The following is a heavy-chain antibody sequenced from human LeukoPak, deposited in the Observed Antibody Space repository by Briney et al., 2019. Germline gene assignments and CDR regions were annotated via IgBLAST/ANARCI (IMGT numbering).Heavy chain of an antibody. CDR1: GGSFSGYY. D-gene: IGHD3-22*01. J-gene: IGHJ5*02. Sequence: SETLSLTCAVYGGSFSGYYWSWIRQPPGKGLEWIGYIYYSGSTNYNPSLKSRVTISVDTSKNQFSLKLSSVTAADTAVYYCARSYYDSSGYYSNWFDPWGQGTLVTVSS. CDR3: ARSYYDSSGYYSNWFDP. V-gene: IGHV4-59*01. CDR2: IYYSGST.